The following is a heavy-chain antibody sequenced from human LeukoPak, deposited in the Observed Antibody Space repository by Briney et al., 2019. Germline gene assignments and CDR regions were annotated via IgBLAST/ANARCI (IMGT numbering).Heavy chain of an antibody. Sequence: PGGSLRLSCAASGFTFSSYWMHWVRQAPGKGLVWVSRINSDGSSTSYADSVKGRFTISRDNAKNTLYLQMNSLRAEDTAAYYCARVNTAMTTWYYYYYYMDVWGKGTTVTVSS. V-gene: IGHV3-74*01. CDR3: ARVNTAMTTWYYYYYYMDV. D-gene: IGHD5-18*01. CDR1: GFTFSSYW. CDR2: INSDGSST. J-gene: IGHJ6*03.